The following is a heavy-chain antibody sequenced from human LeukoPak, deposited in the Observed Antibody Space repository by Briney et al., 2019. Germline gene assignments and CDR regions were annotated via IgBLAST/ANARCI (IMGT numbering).Heavy chain of an antibody. D-gene: IGHD3-22*01. CDR3: ALDGRRYYYDSRDNYRGAFDI. CDR2: IYWNDDK. V-gene: IGHV2-5*01. CDR1: GFSLSTSGVG. J-gene: IGHJ3*02. Sequence: GSGPTLVNPTQTLTLTCTFSGFSLSTSGVGVGWIRQPPGKALEWLALIYWNDDKRYSPSLKSRLTITKDTSKNQVVLTMTNMDPVDTATYYCALDGRRYYYDSRDNYRGAFDIWGQGTMVTVSS.